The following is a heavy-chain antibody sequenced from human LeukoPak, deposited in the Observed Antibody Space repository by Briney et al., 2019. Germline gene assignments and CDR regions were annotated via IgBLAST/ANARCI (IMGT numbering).Heavy chain of an antibody. D-gene: IGHD3-10*01. Sequence: SVKVSCKASGGTFSSYAISWVRQAPGQGLEWMGGIIPIFGTANYAQKFQGRVTITADESTSTAYMELSSLRSGDTAVYYCARVITMVRTYNWFDPWGQGTLVTVSS. CDR1: GGTFSSYA. CDR3: ARVITMVRTYNWFDP. J-gene: IGHJ5*02. CDR2: IIPIFGTA. V-gene: IGHV1-69*13.